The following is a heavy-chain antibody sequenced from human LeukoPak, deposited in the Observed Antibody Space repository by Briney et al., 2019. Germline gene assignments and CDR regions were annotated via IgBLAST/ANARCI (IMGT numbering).Heavy chain of an antibody. Sequence: GGSLRLSCAASGFTVSSNYMSWVRQAPGKGLEWVSVIYSGGSTYYADSVKGKFTISRDNSKNTLYLQMNSLRAEDTAVYYCARDRSGWLDYWGQGTLVTVSS. V-gene: IGHV3-66*01. CDR2: IYSGGST. CDR3: ARDRSGWLDY. CDR1: GFTVSSNY. D-gene: IGHD6-19*01. J-gene: IGHJ4*02.